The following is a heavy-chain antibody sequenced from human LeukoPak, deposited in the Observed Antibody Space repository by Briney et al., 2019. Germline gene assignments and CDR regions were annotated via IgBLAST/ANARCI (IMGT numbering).Heavy chain of an antibody. CDR3: ARLSIVVITLYAFDI. V-gene: IGHV3-7*01. D-gene: IGHD3-22*01. CDR1: GFTFSSYW. Sequence: GGALRLSCAASGFTFSSYWMSWVRQAPGKGLEWVANIKQEGSGKYYVGSVKGRFTISRDNAKKSLYLQMNSLRAEDTAVYYCARLSIVVITLYAFDIWGQGTMVTVSS. J-gene: IGHJ3*02. CDR2: IKQEGSGK.